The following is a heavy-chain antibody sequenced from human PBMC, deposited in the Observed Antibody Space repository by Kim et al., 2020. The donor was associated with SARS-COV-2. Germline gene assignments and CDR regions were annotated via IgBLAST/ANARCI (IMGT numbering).Heavy chain of an antibody. V-gene: IGHV1-8*01. J-gene: IGHJ5*02. CDR1: GYTFTSYD. Sequence: ASVKVSCKASGYTFTSYDINWVRQATGQGLEWMGWMNPNSGNTGYAQKFQGRVTMTRNTSISTAYMELSSLRSEDTAVYYCARGHSSSWYWNLPYNWFDPWGQGTLVTVSS. D-gene: IGHD6-13*01. CDR3: ARGHSSSWYWNLPYNWFDP. CDR2: MNPNSGNT.